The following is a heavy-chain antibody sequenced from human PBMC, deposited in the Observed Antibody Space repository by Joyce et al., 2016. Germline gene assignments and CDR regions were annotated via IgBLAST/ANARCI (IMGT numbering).Heavy chain of an antibody. Sequence: VQMLESGGAVVQPGKSLRLSCVGSGFTFSTYAFHWVRQAPGGGLEWLALISHNGANTYYADSVKGRFSISRDNSENTVFLQMNGLRGDDSGIYYCARTDDYGEYLGGDFEHWGQGTLVIVST. D-gene: IGHD4/OR15-4a*01. CDR2: ISHNGANT. V-gene: IGHV3-30*04. CDR3: ARTDDYGEYLGGDFEH. J-gene: IGHJ4*02. CDR1: GFTFSTYA.